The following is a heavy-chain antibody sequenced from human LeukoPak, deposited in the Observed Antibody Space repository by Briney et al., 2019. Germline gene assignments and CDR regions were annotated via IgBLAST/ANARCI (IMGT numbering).Heavy chain of an antibody. CDR1: GGSISSGDYY. CDR3: AKGATPWYFDL. Sequence: SETLSLTCTVSGGSISSGDYYWSWIRQPPGKGLEWIGYIYYSGSTYYNPSLKSRVTISVDTSKNQFSLKLSSVTAADTAVYYCAKGATPWYFDLWGRGTLVTVSS. CDR2: IYYSGST. J-gene: IGHJ2*01. V-gene: IGHV4-30-4*02. D-gene: IGHD1-26*01.